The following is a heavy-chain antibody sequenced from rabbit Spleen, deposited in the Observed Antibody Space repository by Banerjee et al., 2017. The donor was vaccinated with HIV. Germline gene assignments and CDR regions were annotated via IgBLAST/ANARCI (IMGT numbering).Heavy chain of an antibody. D-gene: IGHD8-1*01. CDR2: IYAGSTGTT. Sequence: QEQLVESGGGLVQPGGSLTLTCTASGFSFSSSYYMCWVRQAPGKGLEWIGTIYAGSTGTTDYARWAKGRFTISKTSSTTVTLQMTSLTAADTATYFCARDTGSSFSSYGMDLWGPGTLVTVS. CDR3: ARDTGSSFSSYGMDL. V-gene: IGHV1S45*01. J-gene: IGHJ6*01. CDR1: GFSFSSSYY.